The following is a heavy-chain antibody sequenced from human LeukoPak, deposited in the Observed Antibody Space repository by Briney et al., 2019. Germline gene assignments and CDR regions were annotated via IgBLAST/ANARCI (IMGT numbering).Heavy chain of an antibody. Sequence: KPGGSLRLSSTASGFIFSSYSMKWVRQAPGKGLEWVSFIGSKTGNIYYGDSVKGRFTISRDDAKNSIYLQMNSLRVEDTAVYYCAREIEPLDYGDSTNLDYWGQGTLVTVSS. J-gene: IGHJ4*02. CDR1: GFIFSSYS. CDR3: AREIEPLDYGDSTNLDY. D-gene: IGHD4/OR15-4a*01. CDR2: IGSKTGNI. V-gene: IGHV3-21*01.